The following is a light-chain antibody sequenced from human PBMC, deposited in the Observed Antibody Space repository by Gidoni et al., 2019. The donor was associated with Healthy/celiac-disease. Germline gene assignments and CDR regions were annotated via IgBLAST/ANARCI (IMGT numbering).Light chain of an antibody. CDR3: QQYVTSPRT. J-gene: IGKJ1*01. CDR1: QSISSRY. V-gene: IGKV3-20*01. Sequence: EIVWTQSPVTMSLSPGERATFSCRASQSISSRYLACYQQKPGQAPRLLIYGVFTRAIGIPDRFSGSVSGTDFTLTISRLEPEDFAVYYCQQYVTSPRTFGQGTKVEIK. CDR2: GVF.